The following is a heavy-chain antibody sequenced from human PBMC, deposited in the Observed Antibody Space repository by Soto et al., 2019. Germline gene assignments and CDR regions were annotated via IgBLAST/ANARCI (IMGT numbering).Heavy chain of an antibody. CDR3: ARSVGGSPYYYYYMDV. J-gene: IGHJ6*03. CDR2: IIPILGIA. CDR1: GGTFSSYT. Sequence: PSVKVSCKASGGTFSSYTISWVRQAPGQGLEWMGRIIPILGIANYAQKFQGRVTITADKSTSTAYMELSSLRSEDTAVYYCARSVGGSPYYYYYMDVWGKGTTVTVSS. D-gene: IGHD3-16*01. V-gene: IGHV1-69*02.